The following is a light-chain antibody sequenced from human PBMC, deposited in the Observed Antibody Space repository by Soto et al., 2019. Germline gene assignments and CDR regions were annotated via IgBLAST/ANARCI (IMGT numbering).Light chain of an antibody. J-gene: IGKJ4*01. CDR1: QTVDRY. V-gene: IGKV3-15*01. CDR2: GAS. CDR3: QQYDKWPLT. Sequence: EVVLTQSPDTLSLSPGETATLSCRASQTVDRYVAWYQQKVGQAPRLLIYGASTRATGIPARFSGSGSGTEFTLTISSLQSEDFAVYYCQQYDKWPLTFGGGTTVDIK.